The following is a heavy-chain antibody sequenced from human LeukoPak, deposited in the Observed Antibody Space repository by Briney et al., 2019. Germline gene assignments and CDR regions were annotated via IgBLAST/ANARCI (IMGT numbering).Heavy chain of an antibody. J-gene: IGHJ3*02. CDR3: PRGFSYGYAFDI. V-gene: IGHV3-30*02. CDR1: GFTFSSYG. CDR2: IWYDGSNK. Sequence: GGSLRLSCAESGFTFSSYGMHWVRQAPGKGLEWVAVIWYDGSNKYYADSVKGRFTISRDNSKNTLYLQMNSLRAEDTAVYYCPRGFSYGYAFDIWGQGTMVSVSP. D-gene: IGHD5-18*01.